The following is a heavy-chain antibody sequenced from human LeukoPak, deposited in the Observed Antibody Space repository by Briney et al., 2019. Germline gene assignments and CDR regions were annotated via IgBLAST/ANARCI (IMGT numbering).Heavy chain of an antibody. CDR2: INHSGST. D-gene: IGHD3-22*01. Sequence: SETLSLTCTVSGGSISSSSYYWSWIRQPPGKGLEWIGEINHSGSTNYNPSLKSRVTISVDTSKNQFSLKLSSVTAADTAVYYCARGRRSYYDSSGYKYFDYWGQGTLVTVSS. J-gene: IGHJ4*02. CDR3: ARGRRSYYDSSGYKYFDY. V-gene: IGHV4-39*07. CDR1: GGSISSSSYY.